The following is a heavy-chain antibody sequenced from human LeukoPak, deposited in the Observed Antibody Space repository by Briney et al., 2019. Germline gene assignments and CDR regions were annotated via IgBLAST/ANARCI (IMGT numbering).Heavy chain of an antibody. J-gene: IGHJ4*02. Sequence: GGSLRLSCAASGFTFSDYYMSWIRQAPGKGLEWVAFIRYDGSNKYYADSVKGRFTISRDNSKNTLYLQMNSLRAEDTAVYYCAKEGGDYVWGSYRFDYWGQGTLVTVSS. CDR2: IRYDGSNK. V-gene: IGHV3-30*02. D-gene: IGHD3-16*02. CDR1: GFTFSDYY. CDR3: AKEGGDYVWGSYRFDY.